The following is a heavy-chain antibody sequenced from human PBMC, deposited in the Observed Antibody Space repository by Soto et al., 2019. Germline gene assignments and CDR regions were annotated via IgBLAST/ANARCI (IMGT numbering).Heavy chain of an antibody. Sequence: GGSLRLSCAASGFTFSSYWMSWFRQAPGKGLEWAANMNQDGTEKYYVDSVKGRFTISRDNAKNSLYLQMNSLRADDTAVYYCARMLYRGPFEYWGHGTLVTVSS. V-gene: IGHV3-7*05. J-gene: IGHJ4*01. D-gene: IGHD2-8*01. CDR1: GFTFSSYW. CDR3: ARMLYRGPFEY. CDR2: MNQDGTEK.